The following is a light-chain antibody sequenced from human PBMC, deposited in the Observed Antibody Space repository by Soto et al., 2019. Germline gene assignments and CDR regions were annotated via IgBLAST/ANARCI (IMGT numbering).Light chain of an antibody. CDR2: GAH. CDR1: LSIRIN. Sequence: EIVMTQSPATLSVSPEERATLSCRASLSIRINLAWYQHKPGHAPRLLIYGAHTRATRIPATFSRSGSGTEFTLTLSSLQWEGFAGYYCQQYTNWPTSGPGNKVDIQ. J-gene: IGKJ3*01. CDR3: QQYTNWPT. V-gene: IGKV3-15*01.